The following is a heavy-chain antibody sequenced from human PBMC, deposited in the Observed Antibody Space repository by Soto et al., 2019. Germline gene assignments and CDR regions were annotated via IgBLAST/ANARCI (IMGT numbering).Heavy chain of an antibody. Sequence: ASVKVSCKASGYTFTSYDINWVRQATGQGLEWMGWMNPNSGNTGYAQKFQGRVTMTRNTSISTAYMELSSLRSEDTAVYYCARNPPLPYYYDSSGYYYFGKYYYYYGMDVWGQGTTVTVSS. D-gene: IGHD3-22*01. CDR2: MNPNSGNT. J-gene: IGHJ6*02. CDR3: ARNPPLPYYYDSSGYYYFGKYYYYYGMDV. CDR1: GYTFTSYD. V-gene: IGHV1-8*01.